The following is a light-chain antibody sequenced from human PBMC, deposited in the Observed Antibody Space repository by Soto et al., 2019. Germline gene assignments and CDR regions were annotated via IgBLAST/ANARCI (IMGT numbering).Light chain of an antibody. J-gene: IGLJ2*01. V-gene: IGLV2-23*02. Sequence: QSALTQPASVSGSPGQSITISCTGTNSDVGSYNLVSWYQRHPGKAPKLMIYEATKRPSGVSDRFSGSKSGNTASLTISGLQAEDEADYFCCSYAGSTTFLIFGGGTKLTVL. CDR2: EAT. CDR3: CSYAGSTTFLI. CDR1: NSDVGSYNL.